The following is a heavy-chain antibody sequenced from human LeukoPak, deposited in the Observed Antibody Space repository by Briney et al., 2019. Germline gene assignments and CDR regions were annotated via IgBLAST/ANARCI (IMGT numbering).Heavy chain of an antibody. V-gene: IGHV7-4-1*02. J-gene: IGHJ5*02. CDR1: GYTFTGYY. CDR2: INTNTGNP. Sequence: ASVKVSCKASGYTFTGYYMHWVRQAPGQGLEWMGWINTNTGNPTYAQGFTGRFVFSLDTSVSTAYLQISSLKAEDTAVYYCARGAIRNWFDPWGQGTLVTVSS. CDR3: ARGAIRNWFDP.